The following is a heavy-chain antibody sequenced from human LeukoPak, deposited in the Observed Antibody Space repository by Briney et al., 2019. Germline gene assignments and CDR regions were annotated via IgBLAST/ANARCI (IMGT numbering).Heavy chain of an antibody. D-gene: IGHD2-2*02. CDR2: IYYSGST. CDR1: GGSISSYY. J-gene: IGHJ5*02. V-gene: IGHV4-59*08. Sequence: PSETLSLTCTVSGGSISSYYWSWIRQPPGKGLEWIGYIYYSGSTNYNPSLKSRVTISVDTSKNQFSLKLSSVTAADTAVYYCARGYCSSTSCDRFDPWGQGTLVTVSS. CDR3: ARGYCSSTSCDRFDP.